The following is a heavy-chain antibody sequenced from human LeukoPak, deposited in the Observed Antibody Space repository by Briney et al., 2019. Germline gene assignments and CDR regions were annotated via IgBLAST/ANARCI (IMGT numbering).Heavy chain of an antibody. Sequence: GGSLRLSCAASGFTFSSYAVAWVRQAPGKGLEWVSSISNSGSNTYYADSVKGRFTISRDNSKNTLSLQMNSLTAEDTAVYYCAKTFYYYDTSGYYYWGQGTLVTVSS. CDR2: ISNSGSNT. V-gene: IGHV3-23*01. D-gene: IGHD3-22*01. CDR3: AKTFYYYDTSGYYY. J-gene: IGHJ4*02. CDR1: GFTFSSYA.